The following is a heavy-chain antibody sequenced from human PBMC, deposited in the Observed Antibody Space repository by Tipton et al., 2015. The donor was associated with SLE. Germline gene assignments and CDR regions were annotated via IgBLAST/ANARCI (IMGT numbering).Heavy chain of an antibody. D-gene: IGHD7-27*01. Sequence: TLSLTCTVSGGSIGSYFWSWIRQPPGKGLEWIGHIYYTGSTRYNPSLKSRVTILVDTSKNQLSLKLSSVTAADTAVYYCARDSLNWGTYYHGIDVWGQGTTVTVSS. CDR2: IYYTGST. CDR3: ARDSLNWGTYYHGIDV. V-gene: IGHV4-59*01. J-gene: IGHJ6*02. CDR1: GGSIGSYF.